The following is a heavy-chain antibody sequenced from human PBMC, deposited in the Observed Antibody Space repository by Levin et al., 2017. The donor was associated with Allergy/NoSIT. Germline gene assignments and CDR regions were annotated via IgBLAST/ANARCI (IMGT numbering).Heavy chain of an antibody. CDR3: ARAEEGRHDVVGSTTPVI. D-gene: IGHD1-26*01. CDR2: INPIFGTA. J-gene: IGHJ4*02. Sequence: AASVKVSCKASGGTFSSYVISWVRQAPGQGLEWMGGINPIFGTANYAQKFQGRVTIIADESTSTAYMELSSLRSEDTAVYYCARAEEGRHDVVGSTTPVIWGQGTLVTVSS. CDR1: GGTFSSYV. V-gene: IGHV1-69*13.